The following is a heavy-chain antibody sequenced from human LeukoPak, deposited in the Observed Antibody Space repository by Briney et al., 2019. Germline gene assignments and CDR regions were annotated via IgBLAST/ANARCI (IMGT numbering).Heavy chain of an antibody. CDR1: GGSFSGYY. V-gene: IGHV4-34*01. CDR3: ARSIAVAGTLGY. J-gene: IGHJ4*02. Sequence: SETLSLTCAVYGGSFSGYYWSWIRQPPRKGLEWIGEINHSGSTNYNPSLKSRVTISVDTSKNQFSLKLSSVTAADTAVYYCARSIAVAGTLGYWGQGTLVTVSS. D-gene: IGHD6-19*01. CDR2: INHSGST.